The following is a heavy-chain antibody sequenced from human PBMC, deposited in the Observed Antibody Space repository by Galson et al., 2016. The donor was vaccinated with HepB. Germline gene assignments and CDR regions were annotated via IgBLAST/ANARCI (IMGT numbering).Heavy chain of an antibody. V-gene: IGHV3-33*01. J-gene: IGHJ4*02. CDR2: IWSDGSNK. CDR1: GFTLSSFG. D-gene: IGHD1-1*01. Sequence: SLRLSCAASGFTLSSFGMHWVRQAPGKGLEWVALIWSDGSNKYNADSVKGRFTISRDSSKNTLYLQMNSLSVDDTAVYYCARGGRNDVFDYWGQGTLVTVSS. CDR3: ARGGRNDVFDY.